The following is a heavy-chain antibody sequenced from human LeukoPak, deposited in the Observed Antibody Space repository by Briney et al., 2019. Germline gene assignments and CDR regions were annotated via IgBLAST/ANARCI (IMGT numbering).Heavy chain of an antibody. Sequence: GGSLRLSCAASGFTFASYAMHWVRQPPGKGLEWVTLLAYDGTNKQYADSVKGRFTVSRDNAKNSLYLQMNSLRAENTAVYYCARSSIDGYNLIDAFDMWGQGTMVTVSS. J-gene: IGHJ3*02. D-gene: IGHD5-24*01. V-gene: IGHV3-30*04. CDR1: GFTFASYA. CDR3: ARSSIDGYNLIDAFDM. CDR2: LAYDGTNK.